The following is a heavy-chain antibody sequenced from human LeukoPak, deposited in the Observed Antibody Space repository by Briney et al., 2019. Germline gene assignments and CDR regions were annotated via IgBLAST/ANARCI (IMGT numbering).Heavy chain of an antibody. CDR2: VYHSGST. CDR3: ARDYYDSRYSNSFDP. D-gene: IGHD3-10*01. CDR1: GLTVTNAW. Sequence: GSLRLSCAASGLTVTNAWMNWVRQAPGKGLEWIGEVYHSGSTIYNPSLKSRVTMSVDKSKNQFSLKLNSVTAADTAVYYCARDYYDSRYSNSFDPWGQGTLVTVSS. J-gene: IGHJ5*02. V-gene: IGHV4-4*02.